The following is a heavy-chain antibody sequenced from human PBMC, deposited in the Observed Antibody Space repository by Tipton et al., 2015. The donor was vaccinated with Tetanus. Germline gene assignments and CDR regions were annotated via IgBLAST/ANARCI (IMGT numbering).Heavy chain of an antibody. CDR2: INHSGST. J-gene: IGHJ4*02. CDR1: GGSFSGYY. CDR3: ARVASLPGYYYGSGSLVY. V-gene: IGHV4-34*01. D-gene: IGHD3-10*01. Sequence: TLSLTCAVYGGSFSGYYWSWIRQPPGKGLEWIGEINHSGSTNYNPSLKSRVTISVDTSKNQFSLKLSSVTAADTAVYYCARVASLPGYYYGSGSLVYWGQGTLVTVSS.